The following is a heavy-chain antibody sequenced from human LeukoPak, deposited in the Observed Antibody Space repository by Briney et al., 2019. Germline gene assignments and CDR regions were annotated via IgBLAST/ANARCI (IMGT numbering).Heavy chain of an antibody. CDR1: GFTFSSYW. V-gene: IGHV3-7*04. Sequence: PGGSLRLSCAASGFTFSSYWMSWVRQAPGKGLEWVANIKQDGSEKYYVDSVKGRFTISRDNAKNSLYLQMNSLRAEDTAVYYCARAHDFWSGYHGNFDYWGQGTLVTVSS. CDR3: ARAHDFWSGYHGNFDY. J-gene: IGHJ4*02. D-gene: IGHD3-3*01. CDR2: IKQDGSEK.